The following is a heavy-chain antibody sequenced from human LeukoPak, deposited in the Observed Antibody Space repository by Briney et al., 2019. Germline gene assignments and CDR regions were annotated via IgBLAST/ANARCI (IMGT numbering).Heavy chain of an antibody. CDR3: AKVESSNFVDTAKGLDY. D-gene: IGHD5-18*01. CDR1: GFTFSSYG. Sequence: PGRSLRLSCAASGFTFSSYGMHWVRQAPGKGLEWVAVIWYDGSNKYYADSVKGRFTISRDNSKNTLYLQMNSLRAEDTAVYYCAKVESSNFVDTAKGLDYWGQGTLVTVSS. V-gene: IGHV3-33*06. J-gene: IGHJ4*02. CDR2: IWYDGSNK.